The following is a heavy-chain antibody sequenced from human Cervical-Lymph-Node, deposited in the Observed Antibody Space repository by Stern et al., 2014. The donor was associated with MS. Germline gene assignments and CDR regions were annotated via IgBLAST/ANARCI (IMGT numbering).Heavy chain of an antibody. Sequence: QLQLQESGPGLVKPSETLSLTCTVSGGSITNRDYWGWIRQSPGKGLEWIGSVYYSGITYYRPSLKSLATISIDTSRNHFFLRLTSVTATDTAVYFCARGVTAVTNYVPNWCFDLWGRGTLVTVSS. CDR2: VYYSGIT. J-gene: IGHJ2*01. D-gene: IGHD4-11*01. CDR3: ARGVTAVTNYVPNWCFDL. CDR1: GGSITNRDY. V-gene: IGHV4-39*02.